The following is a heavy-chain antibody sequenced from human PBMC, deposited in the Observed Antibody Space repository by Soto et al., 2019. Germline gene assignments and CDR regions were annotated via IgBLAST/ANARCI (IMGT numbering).Heavy chain of an antibody. V-gene: IGHV3-11*03. J-gene: IGHJ4*02. D-gene: IGHD3-10*01. Sequence: PGGSLRLSCAASGFTFRDYYMNWIRPAPGKGLEWISYITTSSSYTNYADSVKGRFTISRDNARNSLYLQIDSLRAEDTAVYYCATSSSTNSRFGYFFDLWGLGTLVTVSS. CDR3: ATSSSTNSRFGYFFDL. CDR2: ITTSSSYT. CDR1: GFTFRDYY.